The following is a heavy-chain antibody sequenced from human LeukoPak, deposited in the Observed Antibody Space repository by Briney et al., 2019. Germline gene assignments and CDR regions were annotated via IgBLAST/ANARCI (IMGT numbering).Heavy chain of an antibody. V-gene: IGHV4-4*07. J-gene: IGHJ4*02. CDR2: IYTSGST. CDR3: ARDQGIAAAGTFDY. CDR1: GGTISSYY. D-gene: IGHD6-13*01. Sequence: SETLSLTCTVSGGTISSYYWSWIRQPAGKGLEWIGRIYTSGSTNYNPSLKSRVTMSVDTSKNQLSLKLSSVTAADTAVYYCARDQGIAAAGTFDYWGQGTLVTVSS.